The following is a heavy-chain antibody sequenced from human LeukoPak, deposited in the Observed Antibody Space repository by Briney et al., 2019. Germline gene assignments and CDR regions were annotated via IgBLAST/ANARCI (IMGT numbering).Heavy chain of an antibody. J-gene: IGHJ6*03. CDR1: GFTFGDYA. CDR2: IRSKAYGGTT. D-gene: IGHD1-7*01. CDR3: TRVVGTTILYYYYYMDV. V-gene: IGHV3-49*03. Sequence: GGSLRLSCTASGFTFGDYAMSWFRQAPGKGLEWVGFIRSKAYGGTTEYAASVKGRFTISRDDSKSIAYLQMNSLKTEDTAVYYCTRVVGTTILYYYYYMDVWGKGTTVTVSS.